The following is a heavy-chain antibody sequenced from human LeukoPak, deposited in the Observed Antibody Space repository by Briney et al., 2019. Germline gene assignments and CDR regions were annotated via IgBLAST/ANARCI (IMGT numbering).Heavy chain of an antibody. CDR3: ATVVPGYSGSYYFWFDP. D-gene: IGHD1-26*01. CDR1: GYTFTSYY. Sequence: GASVKVSCKASGYTFTSYYMHWVRQAPGQGLEWMGIINPSGGSRSYAQKFQGRVTMTEDTSTDTAYMELSSLRSEDTAVYYCATVVPGYSGSYYFWFDPWGQGALVTVSS. J-gene: IGHJ5*02. CDR2: INPSGGSR. V-gene: IGHV1-46*01.